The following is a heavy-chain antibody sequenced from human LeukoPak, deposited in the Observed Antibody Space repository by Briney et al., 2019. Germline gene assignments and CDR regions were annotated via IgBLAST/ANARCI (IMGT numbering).Heavy chain of an antibody. J-gene: IGHJ4*02. D-gene: IGHD6-6*01. CDR1: GGSISSGGYY. V-gene: IGHV4-30-2*01. CDR2: IYHSGST. Sequence: PSETLSLTCTVSGGSISSGGYYWGWIRQPPGKGLEWIGYIYHSGSTYYNPSLKSRVTISVDRSKNQFSLKLSSVTAADTAVYYCARAGSKQLRYFDYWGQGTLVTVSS. CDR3: ARAGSKQLRYFDY.